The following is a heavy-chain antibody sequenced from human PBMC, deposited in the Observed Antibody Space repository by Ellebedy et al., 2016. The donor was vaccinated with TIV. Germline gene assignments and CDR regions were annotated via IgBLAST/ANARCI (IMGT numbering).Heavy chain of an antibody. CDR1: GFTFSTYP. CDR3: AGRRTDFAFDS. CDR2: FSANGGTT. D-gene: IGHD3/OR15-3a*01. J-gene: IGHJ4*02. Sequence: GESLKISCAASGFTFSTYPMNWVRQAPGKGLEWVSIFSANGGTTYYADSVKGRFTISRDNSKNTLFLQMSSLRAEDTAVYFCAGRRTDFAFDSWGQGTLVTVSS. V-gene: IGHV3-23*01.